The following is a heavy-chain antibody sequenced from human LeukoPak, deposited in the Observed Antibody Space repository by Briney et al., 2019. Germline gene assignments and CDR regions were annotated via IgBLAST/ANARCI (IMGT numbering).Heavy chain of an antibody. J-gene: IGHJ6*03. D-gene: IGHD3-10*01. Sequence: PGGSLRLSCAASGFTFSTYEMNWVRQAPGKGREWVAHISRSGTALYYADSVKGRFTISRDNARNSLDLQMNSLRAEDTAVYYCARDLVWFGEPKGYYNYMDVWGKGTTVTVSS. CDR3: ARDLVWFGEPKGYYNYMDV. V-gene: IGHV3-48*03. CDR2: ISRSGTAL. CDR1: GFTFSTYE.